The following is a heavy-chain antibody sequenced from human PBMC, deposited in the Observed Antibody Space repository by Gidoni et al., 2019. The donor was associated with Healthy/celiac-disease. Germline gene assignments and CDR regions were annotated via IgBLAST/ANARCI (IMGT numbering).Heavy chain of an antibody. V-gene: IGHV3-30*18. J-gene: IGHJ4*02. CDR1: GFTFSSYG. CDR3: AKALGY. CDR2: ISYDGSNK. Sequence: QVQLLESGGGVVPPGMSLRLSCAASGFTFSSYGMNWVRQAPGKGMEWVAVISYDGSNKYYADSVKGRFTISRDKSKNTLYLQMNSLRAEDTAVYYCAKALGYWGQGTLVTVSS.